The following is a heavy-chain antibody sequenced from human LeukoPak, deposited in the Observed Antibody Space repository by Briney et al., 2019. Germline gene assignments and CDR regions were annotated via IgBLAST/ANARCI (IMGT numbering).Heavy chain of an antibody. CDR2: IYYSGST. D-gene: IGHD1-26*01. Sequence: PSETLSLTCTVSGGSISSYYWSWNRQPPGKGLEWIGYIYYSGSTNYNPSLKSRVTISVDTSKNQFSLKLSSVTAADTAVYYCARRADSGSYYDDYWGQGTLVTVSS. J-gene: IGHJ4*02. CDR1: GGSISSYY. CDR3: ARRADSGSYYDDY. V-gene: IGHV4-59*12.